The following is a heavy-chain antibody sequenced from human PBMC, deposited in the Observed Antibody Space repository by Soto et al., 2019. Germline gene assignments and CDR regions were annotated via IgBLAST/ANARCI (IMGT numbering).Heavy chain of an antibody. Sequence: SGGSLRLSCAASGSTFDDYAMHWVRQAPGKGLEWVSGISWNSGSIGYADSVKGRFTISRDNAKNSLYLQMNSLRAEDTALYYCAKDQERFRSENDDYWGQGTLVTAPQ. V-gene: IGHV3-9*01. D-gene: IGHD3-3*01. CDR3: AKDQERFRSENDDY. CDR2: ISWNSGSI. CDR1: GSTFDDYA. J-gene: IGHJ4*02.